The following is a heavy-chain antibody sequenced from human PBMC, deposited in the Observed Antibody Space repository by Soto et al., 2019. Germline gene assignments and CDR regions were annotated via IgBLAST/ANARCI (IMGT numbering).Heavy chain of an antibody. CDR2: IYHSGST. D-gene: IGHD4-17*01. V-gene: IGHV4-4*02. J-gene: IGHJ4*02. Sequence: QVQLQESGPGLVKPSGTLSLTCAVSSGSISSSNWWSWVRQPPGKGLEWIGEIYHSGSTNYNPSLTSRVTISVDKSKNQFSLKLSSVTAADTAVYYCARRAVTTTRPFDYWGQGTLVTVSS. CDR1: SGSISSSNW. CDR3: ARRAVTTTRPFDY.